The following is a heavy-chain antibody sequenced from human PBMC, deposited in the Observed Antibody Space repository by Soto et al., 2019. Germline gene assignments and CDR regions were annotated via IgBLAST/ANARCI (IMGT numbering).Heavy chain of an antibody. CDR2: INHSGPT. CDR1: GGSFSGFY. V-gene: IGHV4-34*01. D-gene: IGHD4-17*01. Sequence: QVQLQQWGARLLKPSETLSLTCAMNGGSFSGFYWSWRRQPPGKGLEWIGEINHSGPTNYNPALQSRGTMSLATSQTHVSLNRNYVTGAYAALYFCAIVHGYSGGNWLDPWGQGTMVAVSS. J-gene: IGHJ5*02. CDR3: AIVHGYSGGNWLDP.